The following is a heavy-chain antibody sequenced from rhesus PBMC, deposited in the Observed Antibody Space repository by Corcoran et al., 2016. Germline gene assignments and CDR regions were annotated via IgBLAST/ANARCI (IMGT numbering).Heavy chain of an antibody. J-gene: IGHJ4*01. CDR1: GGSVSSSNW. CDR2: ISGSSGST. V-gene: IGHV4-65*01. Sequence: QVQLQESGPGLVKPSETLSLTCAVSGGSVSSSNWWSWIRQPPGKGLEWIGYISGSSGSTYYNPSLKSRVTISTEPSKNPFSLKLSSVTAADTAVYYCARSYSGSYSVIDYWGQGVLVTVSS. D-gene: IGHD3-16*01. CDR3: ARSYSGSYSVIDY.